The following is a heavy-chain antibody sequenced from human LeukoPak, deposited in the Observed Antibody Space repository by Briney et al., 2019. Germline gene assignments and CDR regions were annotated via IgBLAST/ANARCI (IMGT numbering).Heavy chain of an antibody. CDR3: ARDPHYYYDSSGYADY. Sequence: GASAKVSCKASGYTFTSYGISWVRQAPGQGLEWMGWISAYNGNTNYAQKLQGRVTMTTDTSTSTAYMELRSLRSDDTAVYYCARDPHYYYDSSGYADYWGQGTLVTVSS. J-gene: IGHJ4*02. D-gene: IGHD3-22*01. CDR2: ISAYNGNT. CDR1: GYTFTSYG. V-gene: IGHV1-18*01.